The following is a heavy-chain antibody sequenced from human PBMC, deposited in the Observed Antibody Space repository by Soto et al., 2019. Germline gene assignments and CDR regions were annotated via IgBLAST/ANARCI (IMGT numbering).Heavy chain of an antibody. Sequence: SVKVSCKASGGTFSSYAISWVRQVPGQGLEWMGGIIPIFGTANYAQKFQGRVTITADESTSTAYMELSSLRSEDTAVYYCARHPYYYDSRGPIGRYDYYGMDVWGQGTTVTVSS. J-gene: IGHJ6*02. CDR2: IIPIFGTA. CDR3: ARHPYYYDSRGPIGRYDYYGMDV. D-gene: IGHD3-22*01. V-gene: IGHV1-69*13. CDR1: GGTFSSYA.